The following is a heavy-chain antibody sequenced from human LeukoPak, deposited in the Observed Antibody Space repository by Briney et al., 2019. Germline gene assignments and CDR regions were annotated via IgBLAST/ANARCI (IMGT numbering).Heavy chain of an antibody. D-gene: IGHD2-2*01. CDR2: ISAYNGNT. J-gene: IGHJ3*02. Sequence: ASVKVSCKASGYTFTSYGISWVRQAPGQGLEWMGWISAYNGNTNYAQKLQGRVTMTTDTSTSTAYMELRSLRSDDTAVYYCARAPIVVVPAVMTLAAQPHAFDIWGQGTMVTVSS. V-gene: IGHV1-18*01. CDR3: ARAPIVVVPAVMTLAAQPHAFDI. CDR1: GYTFTSYG.